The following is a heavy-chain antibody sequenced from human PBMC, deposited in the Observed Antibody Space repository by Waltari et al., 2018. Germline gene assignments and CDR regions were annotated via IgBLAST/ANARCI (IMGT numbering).Heavy chain of an antibody. CDR1: GFTFSSYS. CDR2: ISSSSSYI. V-gene: IGHV3-21*01. Sequence: EVQLVESGGGLVKPGGSLRLSCAASGFTFSSYSMNWVRQAPGKGLEWVSSISSSSSYIYYADSVKGRFTISRDNAKNSLYLQMNSLRAEDTAVYYCARDSAAKDAFDIWGQGTMVTVSS. J-gene: IGHJ3*02. CDR3: ARDSAAKDAFDI. D-gene: IGHD2-2*01.